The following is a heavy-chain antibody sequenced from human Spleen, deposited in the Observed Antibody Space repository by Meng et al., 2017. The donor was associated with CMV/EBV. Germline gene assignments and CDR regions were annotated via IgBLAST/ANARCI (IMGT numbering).Heavy chain of an antibody. V-gene: IGHV3-72*01. D-gene: IGHD3-16*01. CDR2: SRNKANSYTA. J-gene: IGHJ3*02. CDR1: EFSFSDHY. Sequence: LTCAASEFSFSDHYMDWVRQAPGKGLEWVGRSRNKANSYTAEYAASVKGRFTISRDDSKNSLYLQMNSLRAEDTAVYFCARDRQPGYVGVVFDIWGQGTTVTVSS. CDR3: ARDRQPGYVGVVFDI.